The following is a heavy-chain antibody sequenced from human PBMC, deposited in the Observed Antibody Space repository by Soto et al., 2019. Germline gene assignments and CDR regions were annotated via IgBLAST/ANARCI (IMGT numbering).Heavy chain of an antibody. CDR3: ARHRWATVTTNPYFDY. V-gene: IGHV1-46*01. CDR2: INPSGGST. Sequence: ASVKVSCKASGYTFTSYYMHWVRQAPGQGLEWMGIINPSGGSTSYAQKFQGRVTMTRDTSTSTVYMELSSLRSEDTAVYYCARHRWATVTTNPYFDYWGQGTLVTVSS. CDR1: GYTFTSYY. D-gene: IGHD4-17*01. J-gene: IGHJ4*02.